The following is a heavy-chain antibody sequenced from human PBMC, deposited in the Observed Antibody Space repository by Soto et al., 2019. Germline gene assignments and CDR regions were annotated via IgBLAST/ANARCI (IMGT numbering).Heavy chain of an antibody. Sequence: SVKVSCKASGGTFSSYTISWVRQAPGQGREWMGRIIPILGIANYAQKFQGRVTITADKSTSTAYMELSSLRSEDTAVYYCATDLQLAGFDYWGQGTLVTVSS. CDR3: ATDLQLAGFDY. D-gene: IGHD6-6*01. V-gene: IGHV1-69*02. CDR2: IIPILGIA. J-gene: IGHJ4*02. CDR1: GGTFSSYT.